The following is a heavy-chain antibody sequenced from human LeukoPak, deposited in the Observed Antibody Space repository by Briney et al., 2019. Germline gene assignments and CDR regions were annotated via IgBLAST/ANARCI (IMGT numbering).Heavy chain of an antibody. V-gene: IGHV4-59*01. Sequence: PSETLSLTCTVSGGSISSYYWSWIRQPPGKELEWIGYIYYSGSTNYNPSLKSRVTISVDTSKNQFSLKLSSVTAADTAVYYCARGVRYYFDYWGQGTLVTVSS. D-gene: IGHD4/OR15-4a*01. CDR3: ARGVRYYFDY. J-gene: IGHJ4*02. CDR2: IYYSGST. CDR1: GGSISSYY.